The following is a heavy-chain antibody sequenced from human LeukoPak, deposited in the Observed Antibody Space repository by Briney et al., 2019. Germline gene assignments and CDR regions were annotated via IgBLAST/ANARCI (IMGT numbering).Heavy chain of an antibody. J-gene: IGHJ2*01. V-gene: IGHV4-39*01. CDR3: ARHGRGWSFDL. Sequence: SETLSLTCTVSGDSISSSSYYWVWLRQPPGKGLEWIATIYYSGSTYYNPSLKSRVTISVDTSKNQFSLKLSSVTAADTAVYYCARHGRGWSFDLWGRGTLVTVSS. CDR1: GDSISSSSYY. CDR2: IYYSGST.